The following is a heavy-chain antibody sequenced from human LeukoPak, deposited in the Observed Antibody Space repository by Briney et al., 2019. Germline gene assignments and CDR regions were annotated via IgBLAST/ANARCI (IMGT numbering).Heavy chain of an antibody. Sequence: PGGSLRLSCAASGFTFSSYAMHWVRQASGKGLEWVAVISYDGSNKYYADSVKGRFTISRDNSKNTLYLQMNSLRAKDTAVYYCARGEGLRYFDWSLYYFDYWGQGTLVTVSS. D-gene: IGHD3-9*01. CDR2: ISYDGSNK. CDR3: ARGEGLRYFDWSLYYFDY. CDR1: GFTFSSYA. V-gene: IGHV3-30*04. J-gene: IGHJ4*02.